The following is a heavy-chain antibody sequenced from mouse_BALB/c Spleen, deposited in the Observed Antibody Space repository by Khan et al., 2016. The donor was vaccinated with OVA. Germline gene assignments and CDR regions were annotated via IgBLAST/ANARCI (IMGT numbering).Heavy chain of an antibody. CDR1: GYTFTSSV. J-gene: IGHJ2*01. CDR2: IYPFNDGT. Sequence: VQLQQSGPELVKPGASVKMSCTASGYTFTSSVIHWVRQKSGQGLDWIGYIYPFNDGTKYNEKFEGKATLTSDKSSNTAYLELSSLTSEDSAVYYCARNYRYDVYFDSWGQGTTLTVSS. V-gene: IGHV1S136*01. CDR3: ARNYRYDVYFDS. D-gene: IGHD2-14*01.